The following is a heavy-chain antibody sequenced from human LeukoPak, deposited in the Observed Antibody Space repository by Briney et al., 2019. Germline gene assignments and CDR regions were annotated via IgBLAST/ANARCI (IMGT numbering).Heavy chain of an antibody. Sequence: PSETLSLTCTVSGYSISSGYYWGRIRQPPGKGLEWIGSIYHSGSTYYNPSLKSRVTISVDTSKNQFSLKLSSVTAADTAVYYCARDRATVVTDYWGQGTLDTVSS. V-gene: IGHV4-38-2*02. CDR1: GYSISSGYY. CDR2: IYHSGST. D-gene: IGHD4-23*01. J-gene: IGHJ4*02. CDR3: ARDRATVVTDY.